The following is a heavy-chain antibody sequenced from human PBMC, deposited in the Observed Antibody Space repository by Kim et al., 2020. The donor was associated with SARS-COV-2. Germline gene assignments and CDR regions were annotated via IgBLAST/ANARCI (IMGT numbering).Heavy chain of an antibody. CDR3: ARVTTYYYYYGMDV. Sequence: TPPLKSRGTISVATSKNQFSLKLSSVTAADTAVYYCARVTTYYYYYGMDVWGQGTTVTVSS. J-gene: IGHJ6*02. V-gene: IGHV4-39*01. D-gene: IGHD4-17*01.